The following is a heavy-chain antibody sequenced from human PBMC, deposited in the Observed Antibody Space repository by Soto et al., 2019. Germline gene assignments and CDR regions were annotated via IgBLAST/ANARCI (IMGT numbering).Heavy chain of an antibody. CDR1: GDSISNLDYF. D-gene: IGHD7-27*01. J-gene: IGHJ5*01. Sequence: PSETLYLTCSVSGDSISNLDYFWAWIRQPPGQALEYIGYIYKSATTYYNPSFGSRVAISVDTSKSQFSLNVTSVTAADTAVYFCARGRYCLTGRCFPNWFDSWGQGALVTVSS. CDR3: ARGRYCLTGRCFPNWFDS. CDR2: IYKSATT. V-gene: IGHV4-30-4*01.